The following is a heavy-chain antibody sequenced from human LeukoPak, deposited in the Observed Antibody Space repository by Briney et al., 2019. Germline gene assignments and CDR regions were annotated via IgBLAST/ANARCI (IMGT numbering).Heavy chain of an antibody. CDR2: ISYDGGKI. CDR1: GFTFSSHD. CDR3: AKGRLKGSYGDEFDL. Sequence: PGGSLRLSCAASGFTFSSHDMHWVRQAPGKGLEWVSFISYDGGKIDYADSVKGRFTISRDNSRNTLYLQMNSLKGEATGVYSCAKGRLKGSYGDEFDLWGQGALVTVSS. J-gene: IGHJ4*02. V-gene: IGHV3-30*18. D-gene: IGHD1-26*01.